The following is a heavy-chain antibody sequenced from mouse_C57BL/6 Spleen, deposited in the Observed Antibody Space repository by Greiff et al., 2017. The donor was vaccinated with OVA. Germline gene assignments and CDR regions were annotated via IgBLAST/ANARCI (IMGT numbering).Heavy chain of an antibody. D-gene: IGHD1-1*01. CDR1: GYTFTSYW. CDR3: ARGSTVVASYYAMDY. V-gene: IGHV1-61*01. Sequence: QVQLQQPGAELVRPGSSVKLSCKASGYTFTSYWMDWVKQRPGQGLEWIGNIYPSDSETHYNQKFKDKATLTVDKSSSTAYMQLSSLTSEDSAVYYCARGSTVVASYYAMDYWGQGTSVTVSS. J-gene: IGHJ4*01. CDR2: IYPSDSET.